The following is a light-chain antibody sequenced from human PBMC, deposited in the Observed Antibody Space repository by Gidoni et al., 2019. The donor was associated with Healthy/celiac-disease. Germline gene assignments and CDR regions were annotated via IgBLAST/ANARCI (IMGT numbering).Light chain of an antibody. J-gene: IGKJ1*01. CDR2: DAS. CDR3: QQRSNWPPRWT. Sequence: DIVLTQSPATLSLSPGERDTLSCRASQSVSSYLAWYQQKPGQAPRLLIYDASNRATGIPARFSGSGAGTDFTLTISSLEPEEFAVYYCQQRSNWPPRWTFXQXTKVEIK. CDR1: QSVSSY. V-gene: IGKV3-11*01.